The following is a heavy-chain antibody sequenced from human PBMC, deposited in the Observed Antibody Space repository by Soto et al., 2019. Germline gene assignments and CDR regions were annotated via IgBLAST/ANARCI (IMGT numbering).Heavy chain of an antibody. D-gene: IGHD5-12*01. J-gene: IGHJ6*03. V-gene: IGHV3-53*04. Sequence: EVQLVESGGGLVQPGGSLRLSCVASGFTVSSHYVSWVRQAPGKGLEWVSIIYSSGSTHYADSVKGRFTISRHNFKNTVFLQMNNLRAEDTAVYYCAKGYSDSNWVYYYMDVWGNGTTVIVSS. CDR2: IYSSGST. CDR1: GFTVSSHY. CDR3: AKGYSDSNWVYYYMDV.